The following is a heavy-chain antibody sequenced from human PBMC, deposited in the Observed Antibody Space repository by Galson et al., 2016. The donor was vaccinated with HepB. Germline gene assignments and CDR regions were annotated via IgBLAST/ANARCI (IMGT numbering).Heavy chain of an antibody. CDR1: GFTFTSYV. CDR2: MWTDGSKK. V-gene: IGHV3-33*01. Sequence: SLRLSCAASGFTFTSYVMHWVRQAPGKGLEWVAVMWTDGSKKYYADSVRGRFTISRDNSNNTVFLHMDSLRVEDTAVYYCAREMPIREYYQYGMDVWGQGTTVTVSS. CDR3: AREMPIREYYQYGMDV. D-gene: IGHD2-2*01. J-gene: IGHJ6*02.